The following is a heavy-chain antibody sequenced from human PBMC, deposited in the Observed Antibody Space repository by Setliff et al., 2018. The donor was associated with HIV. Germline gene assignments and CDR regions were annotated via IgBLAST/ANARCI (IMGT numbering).Heavy chain of an antibody. Sequence: SETLSLTCTASGGSIRSGGYYWSWIRQHPGKGLEWIGYIYYSGSTYYNPSLKSRVTISIDTSKNHFSLKLSSVTAADTAVYYCARAGSAAASPLDYWGQGTLVTVSS. D-gene: IGHD6-6*01. CDR2: IYYSGST. CDR1: GGSIRSGGYY. CDR3: ARAGSAAASPLDY. J-gene: IGHJ4*02. V-gene: IGHV4-31*03.